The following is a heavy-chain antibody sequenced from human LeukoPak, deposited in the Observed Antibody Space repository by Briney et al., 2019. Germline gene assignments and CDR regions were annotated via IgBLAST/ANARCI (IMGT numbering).Heavy chain of an antibody. D-gene: IGHD1-26*01. Sequence: PSETLSLTCTVSGGSVSNDIYYWSWIRQPPGKGLEWIGRIYSSGITNYNPSLKSRVTMSVDTSKNQFSLKLNSVTAADTAFYYCARVRSGSYYFDYWGQGTLVTVSS. CDR3: ARVRSGSYYFDY. CDR1: GGSVSNDIYY. CDR2: IYSSGIT. J-gene: IGHJ4*02. V-gene: IGHV4-61*01.